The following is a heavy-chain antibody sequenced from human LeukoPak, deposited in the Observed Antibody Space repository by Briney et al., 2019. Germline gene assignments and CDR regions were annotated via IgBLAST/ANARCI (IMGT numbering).Heavy chain of an antibody. Sequence: SETLSLTCAVYGGSFSGYYWSWIRQPPGKGLEWIGEINHSGSTNYNPSLKSRVTISVDTSKNQFSLKLSSVTAADTAVYYCARWAYDSSGYLFQHWARAPWSPSPQ. CDR3: ARWAYDSSGYLFQH. CDR2: INHSGST. J-gene: IGHJ1*01. V-gene: IGHV4-34*01. CDR1: GGSFSGYY. D-gene: IGHD3-22*01.